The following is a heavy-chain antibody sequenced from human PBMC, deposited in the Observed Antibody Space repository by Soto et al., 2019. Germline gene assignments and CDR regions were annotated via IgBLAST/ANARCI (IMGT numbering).Heavy chain of an antibody. D-gene: IGHD3-3*01. V-gene: IGHV4-4*07. J-gene: IGHJ6*02. CDR1: GDSFSNYY. CDR3: ARDPGDDFWSGVPYYYYYGMDV. CDR2: IYPSGTT. Sequence: SETLSLTCTVSGDSFSNYYLSWIRQPAGKGLEWIGRIYPSGTTNYNPSLKSRLTMSRDTSKNQFSLSLRSVTAADTAVYYCARDPGDDFWSGVPYYYYYGMDVWGQGTTVIVSS.